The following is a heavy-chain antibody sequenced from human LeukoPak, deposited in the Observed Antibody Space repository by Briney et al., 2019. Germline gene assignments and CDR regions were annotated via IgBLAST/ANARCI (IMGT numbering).Heavy chain of an antibody. CDR1: GGSISSYY. CDR2: IYTSGST. V-gene: IGHV4-4*07. Sequence: PSETLSLTCTVSGGSISSYYWSWIRQPAGKGLEWIGRIYTSGSTNYNPSLKSRVTMSVDTSKNQFSLKLSSVTAADTAAYYCARDYLGYCSGGSCYSGFDYWGQGTLVTVSS. D-gene: IGHD2-15*01. J-gene: IGHJ4*02. CDR3: ARDYLGYCSGGSCYSGFDY.